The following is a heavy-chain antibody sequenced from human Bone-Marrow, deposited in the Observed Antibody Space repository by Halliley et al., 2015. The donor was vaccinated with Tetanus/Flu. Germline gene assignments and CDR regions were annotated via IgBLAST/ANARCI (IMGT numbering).Heavy chain of an antibody. D-gene: IGHD3-16*02. V-gene: IGHV3-74*01. CDR1: GFTFSSYW. CDR2: VSSDGGTT. J-gene: IGHJ5*02. CDR3: AKEVGIHTDGHWSDP. Sequence: SLRLSCAASGFTFSSYWMNWVRQAPGKGLVWVSRVSSDGGTTTYADSVKGRFTISRDNARKSVYLQMHSLRAEDTAIYYCAKEVGIHTDGHWSDPWGQGTLVAVSS.